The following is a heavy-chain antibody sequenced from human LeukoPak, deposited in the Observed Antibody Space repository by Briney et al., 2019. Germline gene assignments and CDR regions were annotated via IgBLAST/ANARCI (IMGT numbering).Heavy chain of an antibody. J-gene: IGHJ4*02. V-gene: IGHV3-33*01. CDR3: ARDLTYYDSSGYGY. D-gene: IGHD3-22*01. Sequence: PGRSLRLSCVASGFTFSSYGMHWVRQAPGKGLGWVAVIWYDGSNKYYADSVKGRFTISRDNSKNTLYLQMNSLRAEDTAVYYCARDLTYYDSSGYGYWGQGTLVTVSS. CDR1: GFTFSSYG. CDR2: IWYDGSNK.